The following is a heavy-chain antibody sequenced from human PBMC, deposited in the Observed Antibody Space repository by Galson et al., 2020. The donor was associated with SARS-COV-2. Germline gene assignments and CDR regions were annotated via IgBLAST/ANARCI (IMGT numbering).Heavy chain of an antibody. Sequence: SGPTLVKPTQTLTLTCTFSGVSLSTCGEGLGWIRQPPGKALEWLALIYWDEDKRYSPSLESRLTITKDTSKKQVALTMTNMDPVDTATYYCVLVYAIRAAGVWGQGTLVTVSS. V-gene: IGHV2-5*02. D-gene: IGHD6-19*01. CDR2: IYWDEDK. CDR3: VLVYAIRAAGV. J-gene: IGHJ4*02. CDR1: GVSLSTCGEG.